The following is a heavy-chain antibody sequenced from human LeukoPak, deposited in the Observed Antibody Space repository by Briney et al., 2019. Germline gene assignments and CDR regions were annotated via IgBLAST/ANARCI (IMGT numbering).Heavy chain of an antibody. CDR2: IYYSGST. Sequence: PSETLSLTCTVSGGSISSYYWSWIRQPPGKGLEWIGYIYYSGSTNYNPSLKSRVTISVDTSKNQFSLKLSSVTAADTAVYYCAKDRAPRALPPFDYWGQGTLVTVSS. CDR3: AKDRAPRALPPFDY. D-gene: IGHD1-26*01. V-gene: IGHV4-59*01. CDR1: GGSISSYY. J-gene: IGHJ4*02.